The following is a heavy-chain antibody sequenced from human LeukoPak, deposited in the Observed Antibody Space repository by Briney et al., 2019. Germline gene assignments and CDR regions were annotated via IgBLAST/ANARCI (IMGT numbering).Heavy chain of an antibody. CDR1: GYTFTSYG. Sequence: GASVKVSCKASGYTFTSYGISWVRQAPGQGLEWMGWISAYNGNTNYAQKLQGRVTMTTDTSTSTAYMELRSLGSDDTAVYYCARVHPAVVVAATPWDLYYFGYWGQGTLVTVSS. J-gene: IGHJ4*02. CDR2: ISAYNGNT. CDR3: ARVHPAVVVAATPWDLYYFGY. V-gene: IGHV1-18*01. D-gene: IGHD2-15*01.